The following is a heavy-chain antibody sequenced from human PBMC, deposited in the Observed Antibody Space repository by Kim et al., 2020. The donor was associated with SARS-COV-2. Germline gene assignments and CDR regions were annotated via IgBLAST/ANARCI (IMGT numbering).Heavy chain of an antibody. V-gene: IGHV4-39*01. CDR3: ARQLELYYFFYYGLDV. Sequence: SETLSLTCTVSGDSLNSNGHYWGWFRQPPGKGLEWNGSIYYSGKTYYNPSLSSRVTVSIHTSKSQFTLNLSSVTAADTAIYYCARQLELYYFFYYGLDVWGRGTTVTVSS. J-gene: IGHJ6*02. CDR2: IYYSGKT. CDR1: GDSLNSNGHY. D-gene: IGHD1-7*01.